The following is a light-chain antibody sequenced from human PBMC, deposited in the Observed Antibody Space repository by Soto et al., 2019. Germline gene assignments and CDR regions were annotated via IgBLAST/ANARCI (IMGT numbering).Light chain of an antibody. CDR1: QTISSW. Sequence: DIQMTQSPSTLSVSVGDRVTITCRASQTISSWLAWYQQKPGKAPKLLIYKASNLKSGVPSRFSGSGSGTEFTLTISSLQPDDFATYYCQHYNSSPEAFGQGTKVELK. CDR2: KAS. J-gene: IGKJ1*01. CDR3: QHYNSSPEA. V-gene: IGKV1-5*03.